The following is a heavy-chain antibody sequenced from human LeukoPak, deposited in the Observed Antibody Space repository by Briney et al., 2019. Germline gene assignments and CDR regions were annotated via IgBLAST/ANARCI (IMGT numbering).Heavy chain of an antibody. D-gene: IGHD3-22*01. Sequence: GGSLRLSCAASTFTFSDYTLHWVRQAPGKGLEWVAVVSYDGSEKYYADSVKGRFTISRDNSKNTLYLQMNSLRAEDTALYYCAKDIYSSGSFFDYWGQGTLVTVSS. CDR1: TFTFSDYT. J-gene: IGHJ4*02. V-gene: IGHV3-30-3*01. CDR3: AKDIYSSGSFFDY. CDR2: VSYDGSEK.